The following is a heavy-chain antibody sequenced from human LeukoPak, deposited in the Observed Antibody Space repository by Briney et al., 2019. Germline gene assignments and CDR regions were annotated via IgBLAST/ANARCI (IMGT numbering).Heavy chain of an antibody. CDR1: GGSFNAYA. Sequence: SVKVSCKASGGSFNAYAISWVRQAPGRGLEWMGGIIPIFGTSNYAQKLQGRVTISTDESTSTAYMEVSSLRSEDTAIYYCARGLDASMETAYDYWGQGTLVTVSS. D-gene: IGHD5-18*01. V-gene: IGHV1-69*05. CDR2: IIPIFGTS. CDR3: ARGLDASMETAYDY. J-gene: IGHJ4*02.